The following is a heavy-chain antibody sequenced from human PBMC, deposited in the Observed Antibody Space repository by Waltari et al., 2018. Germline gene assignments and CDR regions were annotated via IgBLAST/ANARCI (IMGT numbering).Heavy chain of an antibody. J-gene: IGHJ4*02. D-gene: IGHD4-17*01. CDR2: IKKDGSTK. V-gene: IGHV3-7*01. Sequence: EVQVVESGGDLVQPGGSLRLSCAASGFTFSDYWMGWVRQATGKGLEWGANIKKDGSTKYYVDSVKGRFTISRDNAKDSLFLQMNSLRAEDTAVYYCARHGDFCFDFWGQGTLVTVSS. CDR3: ARHGDFCFDF. CDR1: GFTFSDYW.